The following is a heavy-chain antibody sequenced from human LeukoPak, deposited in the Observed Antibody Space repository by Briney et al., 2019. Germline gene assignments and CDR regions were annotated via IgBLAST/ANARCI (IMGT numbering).Heavy chain of an antibody. J-gene: IGHJ4*02. Sequence: SETLSLTCTVSGGSISSYYWSWLRQPPGKGLEWIGYIYYSGSTNYNPSLKSRVTISVDTSKNQFSLKLSSVTAADTAVYYCARSPYSSGWDFDYWGQGTLVTVSS. CDR1: GGSISSYY. D-gene: IGHD6-19*01. V-gene: IGHV4-59*01. CDR3: ARSPYSSGWDFDY. CDR2: IYYSGST.